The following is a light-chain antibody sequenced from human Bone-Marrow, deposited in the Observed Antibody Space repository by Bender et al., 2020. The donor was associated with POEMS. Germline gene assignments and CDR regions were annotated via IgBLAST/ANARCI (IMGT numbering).Light chain of an antibody. CDR3: SSYTSSGPWV. V-gene: IGLV2-14*01. J-gene: IGLJ3*02. Sequence: QSALTQPASVSGSPGQSITISCTGTSNDVGRYNYVSWHQQHPGKAPKLMIFDVSYRPSGVSNRFSGSKSGNTASLTISGLQAEDEADYYCSSYTSSGPWVFGGGTKLTVL. CDR1: SNDVGRYNY. CDR2: DVS.